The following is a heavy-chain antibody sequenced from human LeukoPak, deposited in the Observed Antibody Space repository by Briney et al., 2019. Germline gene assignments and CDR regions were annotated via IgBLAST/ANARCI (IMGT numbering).Heavy chain of an antibody. CDR3: ARAGIGYCGSTSCYEFDY. CDR2: IIPIFGTA. J-gene: IGHJ4*02. Sequence: EASVKVSCKASGGTLSSYAISWLRQAPGQGLEWMGGIIPIFGTANYAQKFQGRVTITTDESTSTASMEVRSLRSDDTAVYYCARAGIGYCGSTSCYEFDYWGQGTLVTVSS. V-gene: IGHV1-69*05. CDR1: GGTLSSYA. D-gene: IGHD2-2*01.